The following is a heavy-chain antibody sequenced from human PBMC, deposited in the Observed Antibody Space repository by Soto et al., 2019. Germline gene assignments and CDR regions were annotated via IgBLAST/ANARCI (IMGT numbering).Heavy chain of an antibody. CDR3: AIRINLVLGLIKKYCAMYV. CDR2: ISASGVIT. V-gene: IGHV3-23*01. D-gene: IGHD3-10*01. J-gene: IGHJ6*02. Sequence: GGSLRLSCAASRFTFSSYGMNWVRQAPGKGLEWVSTISASGVITYYADSVKARFTISRDNSKDTMYLQMNRLRAEDTAVYYCAIRINLVLGLIKKYCAMYVWGQGAAVTVSS. CDR1: RFTFSSYG.